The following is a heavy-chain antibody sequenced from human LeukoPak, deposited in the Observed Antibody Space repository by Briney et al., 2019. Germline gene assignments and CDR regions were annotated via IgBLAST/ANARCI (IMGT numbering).Heavy chain of an antibody. Sequence: SETLSLTRTVSGGSISSSSYYWGWIRQPPGKGLEWIGSIYYSGSTYYNPSLKSRVTISVDTSKNQFSLKLSSVTAADTAVYYCARPQDGRDGYNWDDAFDIWGQGTMVTVSS. CDR3: ARPQDGRDGYNWDDAFDI. CDR2: IYYSGST. D-gene: IGHD5-24*01. J-gene: IGHJ3*02. V-gene: IGHV4-39*01. CDR1: GGSISSSSYY.